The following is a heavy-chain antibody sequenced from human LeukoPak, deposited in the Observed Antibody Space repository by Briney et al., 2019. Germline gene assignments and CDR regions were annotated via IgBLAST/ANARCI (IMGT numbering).Heavy chain of an antibody. CDR1: GFTFSSYW. D-gene: IGHD3-22*01. CDR2: INTDGSST. J-gene: IGHJ4*02. Sequence: GGSLRLSCAASGFTFSSYWMHWVRQAPGKGLVWVSRINTDGSSTSYADSVKGRFTISRDNAKNTLYLQMNSLRAEDTAVYYCARDRRPTYDSSGYYNYYFDYWGQGALVTVSS. CDR3: ARDRRPTYDSSGYYNYYFDY. V-gene: IGHV3-74*01.